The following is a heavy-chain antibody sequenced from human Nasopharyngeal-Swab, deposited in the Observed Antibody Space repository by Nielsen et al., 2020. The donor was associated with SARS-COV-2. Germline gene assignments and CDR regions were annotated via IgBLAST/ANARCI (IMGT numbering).Heavy chain of an antibody. J-gene: IGHJ6*02. D-gene: IGHD2-2*01. V-gene: IGHV1-2*04. CDR3: ARERRMASIVVVPAANSPYYGMDV. CDR2: INPNSGGT. CDR1: GYTFTGYY. Sequence: SVKVSCKASGYTFTGYYMHWVRQAPGQGLEWMGWINPNSGGTNYAQKFQGWVTMTRDTSISTAYMELSRLRSDDTAVYYCARERRMASIVVVPAANSPYYGMDVWGQGTTVTVSS.